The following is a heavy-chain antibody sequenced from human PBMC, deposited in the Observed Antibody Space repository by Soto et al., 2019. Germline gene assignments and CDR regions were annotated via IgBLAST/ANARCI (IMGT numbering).Heavy chain of an antibody. CDR2: LYTGTDT. CDR1: GFTVSSSY. Sequence: PGGSLRLSCAASGFTVSSSYLTWVRQAPGKGLEWVAILYTGTDTVYADSVKGRFTISRDSSKNTLYLQMHSLRAEDTAMYFCARSRYIGTYSGRFLDYWGQGSLVTVSS. CDR3: ARSRYIGTYSGRFLDY. J-gene: IGHJ4*02. V-gene: IGHV3-53*01. D-gene: IGHD1-26*01.